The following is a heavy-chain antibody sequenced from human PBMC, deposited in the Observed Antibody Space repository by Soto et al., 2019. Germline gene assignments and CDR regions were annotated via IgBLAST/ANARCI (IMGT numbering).Heavy chain of an antibody. V-gene: IGHV4-31*03. CDR2: IYYSGST. D-gene: IGHD3-16*01. CDR3: ARFWDGDFFDY. J-gene: IGHJ4*02. CDR1: GGSISSGGYY. Sequence: SETLSLTCTVSGGSISSGGYYWSWIRQHPGKGLEWIGYIYYSGSTYYNPSLKSRVTISVDTSKNQFSLKLSSVTAADTAVYYCARFWDGDFFDYWGQGTLVTVSS.